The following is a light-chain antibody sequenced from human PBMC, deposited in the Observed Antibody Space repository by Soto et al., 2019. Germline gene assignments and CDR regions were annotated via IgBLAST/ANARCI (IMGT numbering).Light chain of an antibody. CDR3: QSYDSSLTGSV. V-gene: IGLV1-40*01. J-gene: IGLJ3*02. CDR1: SSNIGAGYD. Sequence: HSVLTQPPSVSGAPGQRVTISCTGRSSNIGAGYDVHWYQQLPGTAPKLLIYRDSNRPSGVPDRFSGSKSGTSASLAITGLQAEDEADYYCQSYDSSLTGSVFGGGTKVTVL. CDR2: RDS.